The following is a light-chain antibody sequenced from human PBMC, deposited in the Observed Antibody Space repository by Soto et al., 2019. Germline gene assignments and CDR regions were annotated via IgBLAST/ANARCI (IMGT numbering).Light chain of an antibody. Sequence: HSVLNKPASVTGTPGKSITISCTTSNIDVDAYKYISWYQHHPGKAPKLMIYEGSKRPSGVSNRFSGSKSGNTASLTISGLQAEDEADYYCCSYAGSSTYVFGTGTKVTVL. CDR3: CSYAGSSTYV. J-gene: IGLJ1*01. V-gene: IGLV2-23*01. CDR1: NIDVDAYKY. CDR2: EGS.